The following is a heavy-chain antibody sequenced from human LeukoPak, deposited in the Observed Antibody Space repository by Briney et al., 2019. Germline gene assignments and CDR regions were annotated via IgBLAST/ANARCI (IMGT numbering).Heavy chain of an antibody. CDR2: LKLYDGSK. Sequence: ASVKVSCKASGYAFIRYHIHWVRQAPGQGLEWMGVLKLYDGSKSHAQKFQGRVTMTSDTPTSTVYMELSSLRSEDTAVYFCARAHCSGGSCPFSNWFDPWGQGTLVTVSS. CDR1: GYAFIRYH. D-gene: IGHD2-15*01. V-gene: IGHV1-46*01. J-gene: IGHJ5*02. CDR3: ARAHCSGGSCPFSNWFDP.